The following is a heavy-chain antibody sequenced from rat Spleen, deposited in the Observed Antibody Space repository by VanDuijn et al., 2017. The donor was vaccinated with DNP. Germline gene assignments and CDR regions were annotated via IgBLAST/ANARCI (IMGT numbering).Heavy chain of an antibody. V-gene: IGHV5S11*01. CDR2: ISPGGVNT. J-gene: IGHJ1*01. Sequence: EVQLVESGGGSVQPGRSLKLSCAASGFTFSDYYMAWVRQAPTKGLEWVAAISPGGVNTYFRDSVKGRFTISRDDAKSTLYLQMDSLRSDETATYFCARTHFNNGNYEGYFDFWGPGTMVTVSS. CDR1: GFTFSDYY. D-gene: IGHD1-3*01. CDR3: ARTHFNNGNYEGYFDF.